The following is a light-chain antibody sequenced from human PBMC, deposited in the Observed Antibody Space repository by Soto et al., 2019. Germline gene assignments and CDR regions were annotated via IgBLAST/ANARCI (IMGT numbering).Light chain of an antibody. CDR2: KAS. CDR1: QSISSW. Sequence: DIQMTQSPSTLSASVGDRVTLTCRASQSISSWLAWFQQKPGKAPKLLIYKASSLESGVPSRFSGSGSGTDFTLTISSLQPDDFATYYCQQYNSYSPWTFGQGTKVDIK. J-gene: IGKJ1*01. CDR3: QQYNSYSPWT. V-gene: IGKV1-5*03.